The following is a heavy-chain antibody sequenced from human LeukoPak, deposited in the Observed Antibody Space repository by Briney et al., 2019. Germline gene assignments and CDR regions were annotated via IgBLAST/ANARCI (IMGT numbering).Heavy chain of an antibody. D-gene: IGHD5-18*01. J-gene: IGHJ4*02. CDR3: AREVDVDTAMVTDY. CDR1: GYTFTSYG. V-gene: IGHV1-18*01. CDR2: ISAYNGNT. Sequence: ASGKVSCKASGYTFTSYGISWVRQAPGQGLEWMGWISAYNGNTNYAQKLQGRVTMTTDTSTSTAYMELRSLRSDDTAVYYCAREVDVDTAMVTDYWGQGTLVTVSS.